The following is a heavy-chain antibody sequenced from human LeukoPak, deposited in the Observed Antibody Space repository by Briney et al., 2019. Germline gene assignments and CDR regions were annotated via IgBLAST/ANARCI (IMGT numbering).Heavy chain of an antibody. CDR3: ASGASYCTNGVCYFYYYMDV. CDR2: IYYSGSS. V-gene: IGHV4-39*07. CDR1: GGSISSNSYY. D-gene: IGHD2-8*01. Sequence: SETLSLTCTVSGGSISSNSYYWAWIRQPPGKGLEWIGSIYYSGSSYYNPSLRSRVAMSIDTFRNQFSLQLSSVSAADTAVYYCASGASYCTNGVCYFYYYMDVWGKGTTVTVSS. J-gene: IGHJ6*03.